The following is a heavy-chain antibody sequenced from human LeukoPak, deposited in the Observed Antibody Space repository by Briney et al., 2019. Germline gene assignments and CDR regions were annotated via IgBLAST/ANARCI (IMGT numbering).Heavy chain of an antibody. CDR1: GFTFSSYW. CDR2: INSDGSST. Sequence: QTGGSLRLSCAASGFTFSSYWMYWVRQAPGKGLVWVSRINSDGSSTSYADSVKGRFTISRDNAKNTLYLQMNSLRAEDTAVYYCAREGSSNYYYGMDVWGKGTTVTVSS. CDR3: AREGSSNYYYGMDV. J-gene: IGHJ6*04. D-gene: IGHD3-10*01. V-gene: IGHV3-74*01.